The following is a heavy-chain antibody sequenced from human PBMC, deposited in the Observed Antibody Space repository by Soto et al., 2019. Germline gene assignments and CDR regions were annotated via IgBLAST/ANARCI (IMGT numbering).Heavy chain of an antibody. CDR3: ARPSRFITDDY. J-gene: IGHJ4*02. CDR1: GFTFSSSW. Sequence: EVQLVESGGGLVQPGGSLRLSCEASGFTFSSSWMSWVRQAPGKGLEWVANIKQDGSEKYYVDSVKGRFTISRGNAKNSLYLQMNSLRAEDTALYYCARPSRFITDDYWGQGTLVTVSS. V-gene: IGHV3-7*01. CDR2: IKQDGSEK. D-gene: IGHD3-10*01.